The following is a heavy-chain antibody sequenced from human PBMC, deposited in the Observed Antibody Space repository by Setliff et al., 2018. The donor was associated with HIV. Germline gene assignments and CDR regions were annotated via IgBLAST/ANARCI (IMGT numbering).Heavy chain of an antibody. CDR1: GGSFSGYY. CDR2: INHSGAT. J-gene: IGHJ3*02. D-gene: IGHD3-16*01. V-gene: IGHV4-34*01. CDR3: ARDPKVEWDLLGAFDI. Sequence: PSETLSLTCAVYGGSFSGYYWTWVRQSPGKGLEWIAEINHSGATNYNPSLMSRVTISLDTSKNQMSLELTSVTAADTAVYYCARDPKVEWDLLGAFDIWGQGTMVTVSS.